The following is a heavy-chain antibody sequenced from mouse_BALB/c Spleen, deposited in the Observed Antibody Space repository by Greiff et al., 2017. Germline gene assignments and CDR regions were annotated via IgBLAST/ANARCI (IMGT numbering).Heavy chain of an antibody. CDR3: ARQRYALYAMDY. CDR1: GYSITSYYA. D-gene: IGHD2-14*01. CDR2: ISYSGST. J-gene: IGHJ4*01. Sequence: EVKLMESGPGLVKPSQSLSLTCTVTGYSITSYYAWNWIRQFPGNKLEWMGYISYSGSTSYNPSLKSRISITRDTSKNQFFLQLNSVTTEDTATYYCARQRYALYAMDYWGQGTSVTVSS. V-gene: IGHV3-2*02.